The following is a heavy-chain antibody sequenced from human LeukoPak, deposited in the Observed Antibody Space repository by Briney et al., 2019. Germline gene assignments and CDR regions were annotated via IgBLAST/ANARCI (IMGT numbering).Heavy chain of an antibody. CDR1: GFTFSTYA. J-gene: IGHJ4*02. CDR3: AKDPVGRNPPYYFDY. V-gene: IGHV3-23*01. CDR2: ISDSGGRP. D-gene: IGHD4-23*01. Sequence: GGSLRLSCAASGFTFSTYAVNWVRQAPGKGLEWVSSISDSGGRPYYADSVERRFTNSRDNYKNTLYLQMNSLRAEDTAMYYCAKDPVGRNPPYYFDYWCQGTLSPSP.